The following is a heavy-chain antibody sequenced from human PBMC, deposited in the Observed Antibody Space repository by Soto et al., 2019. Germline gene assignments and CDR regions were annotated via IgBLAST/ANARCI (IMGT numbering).Heavy chain of an antibody. CDR1: GGTFSTYT. Sequence: QVQLVQSGAEVKKPGSSVKVSCKASGGTFSTYTISWVRQAPGQGLEWLGRIIPLFGLPNHAQKFRDRVTISADQPTDTAYLEMNSLRPEDTAVYYCAFDVQTGVVYFDNWGQGTLVTVSS. J-gene: IGHJ4*02. CDR2: IIPLFGLP. V-gene: IGHV1-69*02. D-gene: IGHD2-21*01. CDR3: AFDVQTGVVYFDN.